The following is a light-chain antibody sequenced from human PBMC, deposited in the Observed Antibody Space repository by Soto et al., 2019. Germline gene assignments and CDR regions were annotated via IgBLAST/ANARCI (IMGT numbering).Light chain of an antibody. CDR3: QQYNSPVVT. V-gene: IGKV1-27*01. CDR1: QAIRNF. J-gene: IGKJ4*01. CDR2: DTS. Sequence: IQMTQSPSSLSASVGDRVTITCRASQAIRNFLAWYQQKPGEVPELLIFDTSTLQSGVPSLFSGGRSGTDFTLTISSLQPEDVANYYCQQYNSPVVTFGGGTKVEIK.